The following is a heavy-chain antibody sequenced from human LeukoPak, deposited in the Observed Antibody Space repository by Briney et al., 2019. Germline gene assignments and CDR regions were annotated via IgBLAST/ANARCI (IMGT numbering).Heavy chain of an antibody. J-gene: IGHJ4*02. Sequence: GGSLRLSCAASGFTVSSNFMSWVRQAPGKGLEWVSVISRRDGYTYYADSVKGRFTIFRDNSKNTLYLQMNTLRAEDTAVYYCANDYRSGSFHDFWGQGTLVTVSS. D-gene: IGHD3-10*01. CDR2: ISRRDGYT. CDR1: GFTVSSNF. V-gene: IGHV3-23*01. CDR3: ANDYRSGSFHDF.